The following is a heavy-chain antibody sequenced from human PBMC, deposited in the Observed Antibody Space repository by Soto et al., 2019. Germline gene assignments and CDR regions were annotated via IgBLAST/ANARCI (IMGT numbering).Heavy chain of an antibody. CDR2: IYWDDDK. D-gene: IGHD2-2*01. J-gene: IGHJ5*01. CDR3: ARGVGYCARTNGRDASDS. CDR1: GFSLSTSGVG. V-gene: IGHV2-5*02. Sequence: QITLKESGPTLVKPTQTLTLTCTFSGFSLSTSGVGVGWIRQPPGKALEWLALIYWDDDKRYSPSLNNRLTTAKDPSKNQVVLTMTNVDPMKTATYSGARGVGYCARTNGRDASDSGGQGTLFTVSS.